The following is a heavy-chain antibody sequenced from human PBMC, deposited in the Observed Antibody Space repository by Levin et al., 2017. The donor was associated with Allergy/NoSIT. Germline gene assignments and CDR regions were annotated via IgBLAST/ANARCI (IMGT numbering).Heavy chain of an antibody. CDR2: MNPNSGNT. D-gene: IGHD6-19*01. Sequence: ASVKVSCKASGYTFTSYDINWVRQATGQGLEWMGWMNPNSGNTGYAQKFQGRVTMTRNTSISTAYMELSSLRSEDTAVYYCARGGSGSGWFLNYYYGMDVWGQGTTVTVSS. V-gene: IGHV1-8*01. CDR1: GYTFTSYD. CDR3: ARGGSGSGWFLNYYYGMDV. J-gene: IGHJ6*02.